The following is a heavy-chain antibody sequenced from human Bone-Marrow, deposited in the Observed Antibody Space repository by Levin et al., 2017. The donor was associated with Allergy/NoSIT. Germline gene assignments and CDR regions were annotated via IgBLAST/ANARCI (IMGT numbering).Heavy chain of an antibody. J-gene: IGHJ4*02. CDR1: GYTFTSYG. Sequence: ASVKVSCKASGYTFTSYGISWVRQAPGQGLEWMGWISAYNGNTNYAQKLQGRVTMTTDTSTSTAYMELMSLRSDDTAVYYCARGLPDYAFRSGDSFDYWGQGTLVTVSS. D-gene: IGHD3-3*01. CDR2: ISAYNGNT. V-gene: IGHV1-18*01. CDR3: ARGLPDYAFRSGDSFDY.